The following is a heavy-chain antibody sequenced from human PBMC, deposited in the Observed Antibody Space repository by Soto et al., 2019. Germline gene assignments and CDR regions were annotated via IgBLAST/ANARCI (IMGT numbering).Heavy chain of an antibody. D-gene: IGHD4-4*01. Sequence: PSETLSLTCTVSVGSISSGDYYWSWILQPPGKGLEWIGYIYYSGSTYYNPSLKSRVTISVDTSKNQFSLKLSSVTAADTAVYYCAREFIQQATVTTGYFDYWGQGTLVTVSS. V-gene: IGHV4-30-4*01. J-gene: IGHJ4*02. CDR3: AREFIQQATVTTGYFDY. CDR1: VGSISSGDYY. CDR2: IYYSGST.